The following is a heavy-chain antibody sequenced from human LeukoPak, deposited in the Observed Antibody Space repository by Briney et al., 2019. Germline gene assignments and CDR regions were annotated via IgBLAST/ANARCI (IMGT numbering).Heavy chain of an antibody. CDR3: ANGNRCTSPNCLGYYYFYMDV. D-gene: IGHD2-8*01. Sequence: GGSLRLSCAASGFTFSSYAMNWVRQPPGRGLEWVSGFSGSGGTTYYADSVKGRFTISRDNSKNTLYLQMNSLRAEDTAVYYCANGNRCTSPNCLGYYYFYMDVWGKGTTVTVSS. CDR1: GFTFSSYA. J-gene: IGHJ6*03. CDR2: FSGSGGTT. V-gene: IGHV3-23*01.